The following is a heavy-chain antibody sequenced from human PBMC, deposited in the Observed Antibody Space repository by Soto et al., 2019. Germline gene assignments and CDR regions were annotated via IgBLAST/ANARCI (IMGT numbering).Heavy chain of an antibody. CDR1: GGSISSGGYY. V-gene: IGHV4-31*03. CDR2: IYYSGST. Sequence: QVQLQESGPGLVKPSQTLSLTCTVSGGSISSGGYYWSWIRQHPGKGLEWIGYIYYSGSTYYNPSLKSRVTISVDTSKNQFSLKLSSVTAADTAVYYCARGARIYDSSGYYSGTRVHAFDIWGQGTMVTVSS. CDR3: ARGARIYDSSGYYSGTRVHAFDI. D-gene: IGHD3-22*01. J-gene: IGHJ3*02.